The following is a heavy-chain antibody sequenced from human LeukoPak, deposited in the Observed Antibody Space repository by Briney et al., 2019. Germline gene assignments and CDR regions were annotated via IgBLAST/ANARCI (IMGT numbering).Heavy chain of an antibody. CDR1: GGYISSYS. CDR3: ARHELVRTMIVVVTPGHIDY. J-gene: IGHJ4*02. CDR2: IYYSGNT. Sequence: PSETLSLTCTVSGGYISSYSWSWIRQPPGKGLEWIGYIYYSGNTNYNPSLKSRVTISVDTSKNQFSLKLSSVTAADTAVYYCARHELVRTMIVVVTPGHIDYWGQGTLVTVSS. D-gene: IGHD3-22*01. V-gene: IGHV4-59*08.